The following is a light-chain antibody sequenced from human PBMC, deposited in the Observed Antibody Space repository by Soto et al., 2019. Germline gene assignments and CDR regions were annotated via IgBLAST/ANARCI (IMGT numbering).Light chain of an antibody. V-gene: IGKV3-15*01. J-gene: IGKJ5*01. CDR3: QQYNEWPPFT. CDR2: AAS. CDR1: QSVRSN. Sequence: EIVMTQSPATLSVSPGERATLSCRASQSVRSNLAWYQQKPGQAPGLVIYAASTRATGIPDRFSGSVSGTEFTLTISSLQSEDFAVYYCQQYNEWPPFTFGQGTRLEI.